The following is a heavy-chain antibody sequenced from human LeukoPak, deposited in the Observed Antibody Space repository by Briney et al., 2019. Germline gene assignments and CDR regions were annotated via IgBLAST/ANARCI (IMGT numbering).Heavy chain of an antibody. CDR2: IHQDGVDK. CDR1: GLSFSTYA. J-gene: IGHJ3*01. V-gene: IGHV3-7*01. D-gene: IGHD2-8*02. CDR3: ARDSTGWQANAYDV. Sequence: PGGSLRLSCAASGLSFSTYAMSWVRQAPRKGPEWVANIHQDGVDKDYVDSVAGRFTISRDNAKNSVYLEMNNLRVEDTAVYYCARDSTGWQANAYDVWGQGTMVTVSS.